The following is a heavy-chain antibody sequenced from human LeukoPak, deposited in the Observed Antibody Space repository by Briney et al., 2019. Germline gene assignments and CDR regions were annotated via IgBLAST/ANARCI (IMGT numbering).Heavy chain of an antibody. CDR1: GGSVTSGNYY. CDR3: ARKVGASDY. Sequence: SETLSLTCTVSGGSVTSGNYYWSWIRNPPGKGLEWIGYVSYSGGTLYNPSLKSRVTISLNTSKNQFSLKLNSVTAADTAVYYCARKVGASDYWGQGTLVTVSS. CDR2: VSYSGGT. D-gene: IGHD1-26*01. J-gene: IGHJ4*02. V-gene: IGHV4-61*01.